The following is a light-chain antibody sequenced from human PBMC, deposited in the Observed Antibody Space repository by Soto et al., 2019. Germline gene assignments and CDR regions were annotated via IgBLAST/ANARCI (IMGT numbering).Light chain of an antibody. J-gene: IGKJ4*01. CDR2: DAS. CDR1: QGIGAY. CDR3: QKYNSAPLA. V-gene: IGKV1-27*01. Sequence: DIQMTQSPSSLSASLGDRVTITCRASQGIGAYLAWFQQKPGKVPKLLIYDASALQSGVPSRFSGSGSGTDFTLTISSLPPEDIATYYCQKYNSAPLAFGGGTRVEIK.